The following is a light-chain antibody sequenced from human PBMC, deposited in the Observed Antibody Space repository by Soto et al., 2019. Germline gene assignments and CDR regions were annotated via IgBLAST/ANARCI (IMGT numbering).Light chain of an antibody. Sequence: QSALTQPASVSGSPGQSITISCTGTSSDIGGYNYVSWYQHYPGKAPKLVIYEVTHPPSGVSDRFSGSKSGSTASLTISGLQAEDEADFYCSSYTTTNTVTFGGGTKLTVL. CDR2: EVT. J-gene: IGLJ2*01. V-gene: IGLV2-14*01. CDR3: SSYTTTNTVT. CDR1: SSDIGGYNY.